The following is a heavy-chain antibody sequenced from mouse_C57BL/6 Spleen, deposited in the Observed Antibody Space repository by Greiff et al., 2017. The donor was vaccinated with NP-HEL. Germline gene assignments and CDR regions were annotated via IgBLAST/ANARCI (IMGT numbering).Heavy chain of an antibody. V-gene: IGHV1-82*01. Sequence: QVQLQQSGPELVKPGASVKISCKASGYAFSSSWMNWVKQRPGKGLEWIGRIYPGDGDTNYNGKVKGKATLTADKSSRPGYMQLSSLTSEDSSVYFCARSGSNYARDYFDYWGQGTTLTVSS. CDR1: GYAFSSSW. CDR2: IYPGDGDT. CDR3: ARSGSNYARDYFDY. J-gene: IGHJ2*01. D-gene: IGHD2-5*01.